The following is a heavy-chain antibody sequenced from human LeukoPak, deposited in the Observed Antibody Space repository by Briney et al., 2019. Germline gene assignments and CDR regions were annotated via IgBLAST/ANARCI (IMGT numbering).Heavy chain of an antibody. J-gene: IGHJ4*02. CDR1: GYSISGAYY. CDR2: IHYSGST. V-gene: IGHV4-38-2*02. CDR3: ARGFRGDNFDY. D-gene: IGHD7-27*01. Sequence: SETLSLTCTVSGYSISGAYYWSWVRQPPGKGLEWIGTIHYSGSTSYNPSLESRVTISVDPSKNQFSLKVTSVTAADTAVYFCARGFRGDNFDYWGQGTLVTVSS.